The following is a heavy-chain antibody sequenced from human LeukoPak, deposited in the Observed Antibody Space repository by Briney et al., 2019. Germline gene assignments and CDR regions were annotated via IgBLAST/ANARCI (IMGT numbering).Heavy chain of an antibody. Sequence: SETLSLTCTVSGDSLSNGHYYWSWIRQHPGKGLEWIGYIYHSGNTYYNPSLESRVTISVDRPENHFSMRLTSVTAADTAMYYCARTSFHYHGSGSYHYFDYWGQGALVTVSS. CDR1: GDSLSNGHYY. CDR3: ARTSFHYHGSGSYHYFDY. J-gene: IGHJ4*02. D-gene: IGHD3-10*01. CDR2: IYHSGNT. V-gene: IGHV4-31*03.